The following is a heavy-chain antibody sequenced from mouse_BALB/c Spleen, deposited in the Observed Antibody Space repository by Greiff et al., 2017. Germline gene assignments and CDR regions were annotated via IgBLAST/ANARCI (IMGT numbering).Heavy chain of an antibody. Sequence: EVQLQQSGPELVKPGASVKISCKASGYSFTGYFMNWVMQSHGKSLEWIGRINPYNGDTFYNQKFKGKATLTVDKSSSTAHMELRSLASEDSAVYYCARTGDAPVYFDYWGQGTTLTVSS. CDR2: INPYNGDT. J-gene: IGHJ2*01. CDR1: GYSFTGYF. CDR3: ARTGDAPVYFDY. V-gene: IGHV1-20*02.